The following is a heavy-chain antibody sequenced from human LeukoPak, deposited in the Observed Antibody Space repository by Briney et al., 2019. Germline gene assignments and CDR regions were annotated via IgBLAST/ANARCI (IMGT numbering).Heavy chain of an antibody. Sequence: SVKVSCKASGGTFSSYVISWVRQAPGQGPEWMGGIIPIFGTANYAQKFQDRVTITRDRSMSTAYMELSSLRSEDTAMYYCARSQGYCSGGSCYWKDAFDIWGQGTMVTVSS. CDR3: ARSQGYCSGGSCYWKDAFDI. D-gene: IGHD2-15*01. CDR1: GGTFSSYV. J-gene: IGHJ3*02. V-gene: IGHV1-69*05. CDR2: IIPIFGTA.